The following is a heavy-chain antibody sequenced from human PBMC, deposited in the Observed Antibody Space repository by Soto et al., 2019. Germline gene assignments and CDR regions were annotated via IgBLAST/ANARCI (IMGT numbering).Heavy chain of an antibody. CDR3: ARKQAGYFSGIDY. D-gene: IGHD2-15*01. CDR2: IYGSGGSGST. Sequence: EVQLVESGGGLVQPGGSLRLSCAASGFTFSNAWMNWVRQAPGKGLEWLGYIYGSGGSGSTLYNPSLKSRITLSVDTSKTQFSLNLSSVTVADTAVYFCARKQAGYFSGIDYWGQGTLVTVSS. J-gene: IGHJ4*02. CDR1: GFTFSNAW. V-gene: IGHV3-15*05.